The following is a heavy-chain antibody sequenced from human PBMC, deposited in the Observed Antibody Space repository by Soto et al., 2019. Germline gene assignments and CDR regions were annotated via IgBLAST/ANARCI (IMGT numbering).Heavy chain of an antibody. CDR2: IWYDGSNK. Sequence: QVQLVESGGGVVQPGRSLRLSCAASGFTFSSYGMHWVRQAPGKGLEWVAVIWYDGSNKYYADSVKGRFTISRDNSKNTLYLQMKSLRAEDTAVYYCASSGYSSSWYVFDYWGQGTLVTVSS. J-gene: IGHJ4*02. D-gene: IGHD6-13*01. CDR1: GFTFSSYG. CDR3: ASSGYSSSWYVFDY. V-gene: IGHV3-33*01.